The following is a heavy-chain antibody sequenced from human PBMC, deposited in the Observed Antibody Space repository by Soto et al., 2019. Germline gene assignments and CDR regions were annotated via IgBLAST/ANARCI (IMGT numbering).Heavy chain of an antibody. V-gene: IGHV3-23*01. D-gene: IGHD2-15*01. CDR2: ISGSGGST. J-gene: IGHJ6*03. Sequence: PGGSLRLSCAASGFTFSSYAMSWVRQAPGKGLEWVSAISGSGGSTYYADSVKGRFTISRDNSKNTLYLQMNSLRAEDTAVYYRAKSGRRCSGGSCYLDYYYYMDVWGKGTTVTVSS. CDR1: GFTFSSYA. CDR3: AKSGRRCSGGSCYLDYYYYMDV.